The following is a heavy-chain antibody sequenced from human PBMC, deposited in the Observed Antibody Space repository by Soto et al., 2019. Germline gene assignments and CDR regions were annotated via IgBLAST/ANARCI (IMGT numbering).Heavy chain of an antibody. V-gene: IGHV3-33*01. CDR1: GFIFSTYG. CDR3: ARDTTRAMVRIYYGMDV. J-gene: IGHJ6*02. CDR2: IWYDGSNK. D-gene: IGHD3-10*01. Sequence: QVQLVESGGGVVQPGRSLRLSCAASGFIFSTYGMHWVRQAPGKGLEWVAVIWYDGSNKYYADSVKGRFTISRENSKNTLYLQMNSLRAEEAAVYYCARDTTRAMVRIYYGMDVWGQGTTVTVSS.